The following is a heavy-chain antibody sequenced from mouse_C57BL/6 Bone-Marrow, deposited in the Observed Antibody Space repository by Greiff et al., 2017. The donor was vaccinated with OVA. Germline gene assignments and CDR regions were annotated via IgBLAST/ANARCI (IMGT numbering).Heavy chain of an antibody. J-gene: IGHJ4*01. D-gene: IGHD2-1*01. CDR2: IYPGSGST. Sequence: VQLQQPGAELVKPGASVKMSCKASGYTFTSYWLTWVKQRPGQGLEWIGDIYPGSGSTNYNEKCKSKATLTVDTSSSTAYMQLSSLTSEDSAVYYCAREGVMGNYLLDYAMDYWGQGTSVTVSS. CDR3: AREGVMGNYLLDYAMDY. V-gene: IGHV1-55*01. CDR1: GYTFTSYW.